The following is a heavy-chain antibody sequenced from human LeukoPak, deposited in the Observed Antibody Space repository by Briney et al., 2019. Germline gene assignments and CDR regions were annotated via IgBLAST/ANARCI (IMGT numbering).Heavy chain of an antibody. D-gene: IGHD1-1*01. J-gene: IGHJ4*02. Sequence: PSETLSLTCTVSGGSISSSSYYWGWIRQPPGRGLEWIGYIYYSGSTNYNPSLKSRVTISVDTSKNQFSLKLSSVTAADTAVYYCARDVGGMPDSLGYWGQGTLVTVSS. CDR1: GGSISSSSYY. V-gene: IGHV4-61*01. CDR2: IYYSGST. CDR3: ARDVGGMPDSLGY.